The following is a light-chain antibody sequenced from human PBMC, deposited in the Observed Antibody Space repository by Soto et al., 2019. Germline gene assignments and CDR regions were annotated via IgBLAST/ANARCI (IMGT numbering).Light chain of an antibody. CDR1: QSLVATDGNTY. Sequence: DVVMSQSPLSLPVTLGQPASISCRSSQSLVATDGNTYLNWFQQRPGQSPRRLIYRVSNRDSGVPDRFNGSGSGTDFTLKISRVEAEDVWVYYCMQGTHWPPYTFGQGTKLEIK. V-gene: IGKV2-30*01. CDR2: RVS. CDR3: MQGTHWPPYT. J-gene: IGKJ2*01.